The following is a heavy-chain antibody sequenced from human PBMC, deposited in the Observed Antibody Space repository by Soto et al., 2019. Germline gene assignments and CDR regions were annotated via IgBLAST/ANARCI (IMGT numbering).Heavy chain of an antibody. J-gene: IGHJ4*02. D-gene: IGHD3-22*01. V-gene: IGHV3-7*03. CDR1: GFTFSSYW. CDR2: IKQDGSEK. CDR3: ARSSLYYYDSSGYYYY. Sequence: GESLKISCAASGFTFSSYWMSWVRQAPGKGLEWVANIKQDGSEKYYVDSVKGRFTISRDNAKNSLYLQMNSLRAEDTAVYYCARSSLYYYDSSGYYYYWGQGTLVTVSS.